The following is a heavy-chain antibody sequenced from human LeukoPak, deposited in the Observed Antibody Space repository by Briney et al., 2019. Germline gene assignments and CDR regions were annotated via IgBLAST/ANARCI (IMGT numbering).Heavy chain of an antibody. CDR3: ARGPNYYGSGSYKSMYYYYYMDV. V-gene: IGHV3-21*01. CDR1: GLTFSSYS. Sequence: GGSLRLSCAASGLTFSSYSMNWVRQAPGKGLEWVSYISSSSSYIYYADSVKGRFTISRDNAKNSLYLQMNSLRAEDTAVYYCARGPNYYGSGSYKSMYYYYYMDVWGKGTTVTVSS. CDR2: ISSSSSYI. D-gene: IGHD3-10*01. J-gene: IGHJ6*03.